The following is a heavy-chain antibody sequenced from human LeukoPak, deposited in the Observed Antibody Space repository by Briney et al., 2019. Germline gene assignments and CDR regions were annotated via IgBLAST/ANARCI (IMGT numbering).Heavy chain of an antibody. CDR1: GFTFSSYS. J-gene: IGHJ5*02. Sequence: GGSLRLSCAASGFTFSSYSMNWVRQAPGKGLEWVSYISSSSNTIYYADSVKGRFTISRDNSKNTLYLQMNSLRAEDTAVYYCAKENCGGDCYLRFWLENWFDPWGQGTLVTVSS. CDR2: ISSSSNTI. CDR3: AKENCGGDCYLRFWLENWFDP. V-gene: IGHV3-48*01. D-gene: IGHD2-21*02.